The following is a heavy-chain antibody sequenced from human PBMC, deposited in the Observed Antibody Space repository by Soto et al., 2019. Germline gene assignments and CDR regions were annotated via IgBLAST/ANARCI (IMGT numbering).Heavy chain of an antibody. V-gene: IGHV3-30-3*01. CDR3: ARELTPVWYSSAGALDY. CDR1: GFTFSSYA. Sequence: QVQLVESGGGVVQPGRSLRLSCAASGFTFSSYAMHWVRQAPGKGLEWVAVISYDGSNKYYADSVKGRFTISRDNSKNTLYLQKNSLRAEDTAVYDCARELTPVWYSSAGALDYWGQGTLVTVSS. D-gene: IGHD6-25*01. J-gene: IGHJ4*02. CDR2: ISYDGSNK.